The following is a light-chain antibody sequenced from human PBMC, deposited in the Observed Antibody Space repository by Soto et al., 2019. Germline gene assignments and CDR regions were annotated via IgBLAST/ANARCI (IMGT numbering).Light chain of an antibody. CDR1: SSNIGTNT. J-gene: IGLJ2*01. Sequence: QSVLTQPPSASGTPGQRVSISCSGGSSNIGTNTVNWYQHLPGTAPKLLIFSNDERPSGVPDRFSASKSGTSASLAISGLQSDDEADYYCATWDDSLNGVVFGGGTQLTVL. CDR3: ATWDDSLNGVV. CDR2: SND. V-gene: IGLV1-44*01.